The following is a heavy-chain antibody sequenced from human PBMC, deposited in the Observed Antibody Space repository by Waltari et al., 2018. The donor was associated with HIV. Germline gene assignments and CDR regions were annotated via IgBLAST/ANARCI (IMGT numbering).Heavy chain of an antibody. Sequence: QVQLQESCPGLVTPSQTLSLPCTFSVSSFSLGCYYWSWLRQPAGKGLEWIGRIYTSGRTNYNRSLKSRVNISVDTSKNQFSLKLSSVTAADTAVYYCARRGIQLWFYAFDIWGQGTMVTVSS. V-gene: IGHV4-61*02. CDR3: ARRGIQLWFYAFDI. J-gene: IGHJ3*02. CDR1: VSSFSLGCYY. D-gene: IGHD5-18*01. CDR2: IYTSGRT.